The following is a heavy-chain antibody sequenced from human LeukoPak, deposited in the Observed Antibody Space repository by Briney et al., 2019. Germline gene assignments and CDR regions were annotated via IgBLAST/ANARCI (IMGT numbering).Heavy chain of an antibody. D-gene: IGHD4-17*01. Sequence: GASVKVSCKASGYTFTSYDINWVRQATGQGLEWMGRMNPNSGNTGCAQKFQGRVTMTRNTSISTAYMELSSLRSEDTAVYYCASGRDYGDYEFSDYWGQGTLVTVSS. CDR3: ASGRDYGDYEFSDY. CDR2: MNPNSGNT. J-gene: IGHJ4*02. CDR1: GYTFTSYD. V-gene: IGHV1-8*02.